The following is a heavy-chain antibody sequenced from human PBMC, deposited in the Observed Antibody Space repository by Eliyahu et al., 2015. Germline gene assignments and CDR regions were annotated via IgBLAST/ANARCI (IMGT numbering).Heavy chain of an antibody. Sequence: QVQLQESGPGLVKPSETLXLTCXVXGGSVSSGSYYWXWIRQPPGKGLEWIGDIYYSGSTNYNPSLKSRVTISVDTSKNQFSLKVTSVTAADTAVYYCARRVGPTFFDYWGQGTLVTVSS. D-gene: IGHD1-26*01. V-gene: IGHV4-61*01. CDR3: ARRVGPTFFDY. J-gene: IGHJ4*02. CDR2: IYYSGST. CDR1: GGSVSSGSYY.